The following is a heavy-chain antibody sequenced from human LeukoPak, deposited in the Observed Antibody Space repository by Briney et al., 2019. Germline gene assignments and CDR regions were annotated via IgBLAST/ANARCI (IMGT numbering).Heavy chain of an antibody. CDR2: IYPSDSDT. Sequence: KGGESLKISCRASGYGFRSYWIVWVRQKSGEGLEWMGVIYPSDSDTRYNPSFQGRINITVDRSVNAAFLHWSSLKASDTAIYYCARVPNTIFGVEDWFDPWGQGTLVTVSS. CDR1: GYGFRSYW. D-gene: IGHD3-3*01. CDR3: ARVPNTIFGVEDWFDP. V-gene: IGHV5-51*01. J-gene: IGHJ5*02.